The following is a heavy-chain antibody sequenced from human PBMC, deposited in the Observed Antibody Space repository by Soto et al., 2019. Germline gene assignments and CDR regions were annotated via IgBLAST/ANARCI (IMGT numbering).Heavy chain of an antibody. D-gene: IGHD3-3*01. Sequence: SETLSLTCAVYGGSFSGYYWSWIRQPPGKGLEWIGEINHSGSTNYNPSLKSRVTISVDTSKNQFSLKLSSVTAADTAVYYCAREGSFGEIDDWGQGTLVTVSS. V-gene: IGHV4-34*01. CDR2: INHSGST. CDR3: AREGSFGEIDD. J-gene: IGHJ4*02. CDR1: GGSFSGYY.